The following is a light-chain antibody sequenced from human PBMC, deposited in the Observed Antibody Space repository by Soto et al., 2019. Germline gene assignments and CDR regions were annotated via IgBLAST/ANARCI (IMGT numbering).Light chain of an antibody. CDR2: GAS. CDR1: QSVRDI. Sequence: ETVMMHSPATLSVSPGERATLSCRATQSVRDILAWYLQNRGQAPRLLIYGASIRATGIPARLSGSGSGPEFTPTIGSMQFEDFAVGYCQQYDNRPVTIGAGTK. J-gene: IGKJ4*01. V-gene: IGKV3D-15*01. CDR3: QQYDNRPVT.